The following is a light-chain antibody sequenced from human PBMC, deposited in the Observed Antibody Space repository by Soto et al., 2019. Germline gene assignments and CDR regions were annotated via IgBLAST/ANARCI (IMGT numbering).Light chain of an antibody. V-gene: IGKV1-5*03. CDR3: LQHNSYPLT. CDR1: QTISSW. J-gene: IGKJ5*01. CDR2: KAS. Sequence: IHMSQSPATLSGSVGDRGTITCRASQTISSWLAWYQQKPGKAPNLLIYKASSLKSGVPSRFSGSGSGTEFTLTISSLQPEDFATYYCLQHNSYPLTFGGGTRPEIK.